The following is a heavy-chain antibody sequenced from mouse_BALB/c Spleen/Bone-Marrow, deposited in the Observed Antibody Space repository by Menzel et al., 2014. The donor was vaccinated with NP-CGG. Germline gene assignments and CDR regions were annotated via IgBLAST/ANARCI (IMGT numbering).Heavy chain of an antibody. J-gene: IGHJ1*01. Sequence: EVHLVESGGGLVQPGGSLRLSCATSGFTFTDYYISWVRQPPGKALEWLGFIRNKAKGYTTEYLQSVKGRFTISRDNSQSVLYLQMNTLRAEASATYYCARDRNNDTNWFFDVWGAGTTVTVSS. CDR2: IRNKAKGYTT. V-gene: IGHV7-3*02. CDR1: GFTFTDYY. CDR3: ARDRNNDTNWFFDV. D-gene: IGHD2-12*01.